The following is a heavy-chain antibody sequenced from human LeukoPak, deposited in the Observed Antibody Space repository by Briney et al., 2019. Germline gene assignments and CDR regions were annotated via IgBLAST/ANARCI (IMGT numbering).Heavy chain of an antibody. D-gene: IGHD6-6*01. CDR3: ARAELWYSSSPHDY. CDR2: INPNSGGT. CDR1: GYTFTGYY. J-gene: IGHJ4*02. V-gene: IGHV1-2*02. Sequence: ASVKVSCKASGYTFTGYYMHWVRQAPGQGLEWMGWINPNSGGTNYAQKFQGRVTMTRDTSISTAYMELSRLRSDDTAAYYCARAELWYSSSPHDYWGQGTLVTVSS.